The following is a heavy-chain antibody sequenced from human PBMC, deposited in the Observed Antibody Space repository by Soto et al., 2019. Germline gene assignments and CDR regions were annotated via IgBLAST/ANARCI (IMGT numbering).Heavy chain of an antibody. V-gene: IGHV5-10-1*03. Sequence: EVHLVQSGAELRRPGESLKICCKDSADTLMNYWNSWVRQVPAKVLECRGRIEPADSYTHYSPSLQGIVIISVDKSTSTALRLWTSLKASDAAIYYWATVTDIVHMDWGQGTLVTV. CDR2: IEPADSYT. CDR3: ATVTDIVHMD. D-gene: IGHD2-15*01. CDR1: ADTLMNYW. J-gene: IGHJ4*02.